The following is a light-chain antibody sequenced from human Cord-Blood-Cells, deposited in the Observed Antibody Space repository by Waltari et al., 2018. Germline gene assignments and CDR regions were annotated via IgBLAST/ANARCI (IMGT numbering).Light chain of an antibody. Sequence: QSALTQPASVSGSPGQSITISCTGTSSDVGSYNLSSWYQQHPGKAPKLMIYEGSKRPSGFSNRFSGSKSCNTASLTISGLQAEDEADYYCCSYAGSSTYVFGTGTKVTVL. CDR3: CSYAGSSTYV. V-gene: IGLV2-23*01. CDR1: SSDVGSYNL. J-gene: IGLJ1*01. CDR2: EGS.